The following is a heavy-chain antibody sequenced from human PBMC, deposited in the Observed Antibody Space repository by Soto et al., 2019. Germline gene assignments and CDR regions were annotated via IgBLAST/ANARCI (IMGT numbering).Heavy chain of an antibody. CDR2: ISYDGSNK. V-gene: IGHV3-30*18. D-gene: IGHD6-19*01. J-gene: IGHJ6*02. CDR3: AKCRRQWQVLYYYYGMDV. CDR1: GFTFSSYG. Sequence: GSLRLSCAASGFTFSSYGMHWVRQAPGKGLEWVAVISYDGSNKYYADSVKGRFTISRDNSKNTLYLQMNSLRAEDTAVYYCAKCRRQWQVLYYYYGMDVWGQGTTVTVSS.